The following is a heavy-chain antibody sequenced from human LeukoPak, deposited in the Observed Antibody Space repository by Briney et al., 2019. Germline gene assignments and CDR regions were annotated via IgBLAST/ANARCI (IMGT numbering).Heavy chain of an antibody. D-gene: IGHD5-12*01. J-gene: IGHJ4*02. CDR3: ARDANYRDRRGYPSPFDF. Sequence: PSETLSLTCTVSGVTISASRFFWAWIRQPPGKGLEWIGSLSDRGSPKYSPSFQSRVSILTDTSKNQLSLNLKSVTAADPAVYYWARDANYRDRRGYPSPFDFWGQGILVTVSS. CDR1: GVTISASRFF. V-gene: IGHV4-39*02. CDR2: LSDRGSP.